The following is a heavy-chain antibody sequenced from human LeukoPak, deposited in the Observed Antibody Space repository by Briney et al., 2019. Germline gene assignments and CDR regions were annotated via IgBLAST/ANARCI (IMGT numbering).Heavy chain of an antibody. CDR3: ARNSGMDV. J-gene: IGHJ6*02. CDR2: INSDGSST. CDR1: GFTFSSYA. Sequence: GGSLRLSCAASGFTFSSYAMSWVRQSPGKGLVWVSRINSDGSSTNYADSVKGRFTISRDNAKSTLYLQMNSLRVEDTAVYYCARNSGMDVWGQGTTVTVS. V-gene: IGHV3-74*01.